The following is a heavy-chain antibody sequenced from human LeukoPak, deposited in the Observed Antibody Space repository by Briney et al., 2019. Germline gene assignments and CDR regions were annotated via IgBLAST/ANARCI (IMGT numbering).Heavy chain of an antibody. Sequence: PSETLSLTCAVYGGSFSGYYWSWIRQPPGKGLEWLGEIIHSGSTNYNPSLKSRVTIPVDTSKNQFSLKLSYVPAAGTAVYYCARVRSIVVVPANTRFDYWGQGTLVTVCS. CDR1: GGSFSGYY. V-gene: IGHV4-34*12. J-gene: IGHJ4*02. D-gene: IGHD2-2*01. CDR2: IIHSGST. CDR3: ARVRSIVVVPANTRFDY.